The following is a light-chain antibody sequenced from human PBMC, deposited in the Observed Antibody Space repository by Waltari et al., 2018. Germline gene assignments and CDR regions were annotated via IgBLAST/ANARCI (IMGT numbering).Light chain of an antibody. J-gene: IGKJ2*01. Sequence: DTVMTQSPDSLAGSLGEGATINCKSSQNVLYAFNNKNFLSWYQQKPGQPPRLLIYWASTREAGVPDRFSGSGSGADCSLTISSLQTDDAAVYDCQQYHSTPYTFGPGTKLEI. CDR2: WAS. CDR3: QQYHSTPYT. V-gene: IGKV4-1*01. CDR1: QNVLYAFNNKNF.